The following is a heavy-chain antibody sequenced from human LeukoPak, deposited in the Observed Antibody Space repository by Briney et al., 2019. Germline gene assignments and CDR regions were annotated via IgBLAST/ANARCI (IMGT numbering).Heavy chain of an antibody. Sequence: ASVKVSCKASGGTFSSYAISWVRQAPGQGLEWMGRIIPILGIANYAQKFQGRVTITADKSTSTAYMELSSLRSEDTAVYYCATASVEGSYYDFWSGYSPFDYWGQGTLVTVSS. J-gene: IGHJ4*02. CDR2: IIPILGIA. V-gene: IGHV1-69*04. CDR3: ATASVEGSYYDFWSGYSPFDY. D-gene: IGHD3-3*01. CDR1: GGTFSSYA.